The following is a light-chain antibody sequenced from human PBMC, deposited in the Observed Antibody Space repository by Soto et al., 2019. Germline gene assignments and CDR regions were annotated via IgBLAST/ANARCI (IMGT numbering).Light chain of an antibody. CDR3: QKCNSAPFT. Sequence: DTQMTQSPSSLSASVGDRVTITCRASQGIYNYLACYQQKPGKVPKILIYAASSLVSGVPSRFSGSGSGTDFTLTISSLQPEDVATYYCQKCNSAPFTVGPGTKVDIK. CDR1: QGIYNY. J-gene: IGKJ3*01. V-gene: IGKV1-27*01. CDR2: AAS.